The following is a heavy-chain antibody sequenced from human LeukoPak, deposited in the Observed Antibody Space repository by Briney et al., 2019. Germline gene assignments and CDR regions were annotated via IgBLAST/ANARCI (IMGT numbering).Heavy chain of an antibody. V-gene: IGHV3-23*01. Sequence: GGSLRLSCAASGFTFSSYAMSWVRQAPGKGLEWVSAISGSGGSTYYADSVKGRFTISRDNSKNTLYLQMHSLRAEDTAVYYCVRDNPRCCGVVPANIDDYWGQGTLVTVSS. D-gene: IGHD2-15*01. CDR3: VRDNPRCCGVVPANIDDY. CDR1: GFTFSSYA. CDR2: ISGSGGST. J-gene: IGHJ4*02.